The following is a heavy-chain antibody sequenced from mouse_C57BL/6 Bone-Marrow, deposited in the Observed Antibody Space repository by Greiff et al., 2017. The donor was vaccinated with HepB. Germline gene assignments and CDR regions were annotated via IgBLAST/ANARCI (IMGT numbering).Heavy chain of an antibody. V-gene: IGHV1-64*01. CDR3: ASEGTGTPFDY. Sequence: VQLQQSGAELVKPGASVKLSCKASGYTFTSYWMHWVKQRPGQGLEWIGMIHPNSGSTNYNEKFKSKATLTVDKSSSPAYMQLSSLTSEDSAVYYCASEGTGTPFDYWGQGTTLTVSS. J-gene: IGHJ2*01. D-gene: IGHD4-1*01. CDR1: GYTFTSYW. CDR2: IHPNSGST.